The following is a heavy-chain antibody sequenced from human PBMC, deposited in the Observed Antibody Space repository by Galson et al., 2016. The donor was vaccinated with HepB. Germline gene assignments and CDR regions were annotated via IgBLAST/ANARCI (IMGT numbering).Heavy chain of an antibody. J-gene: IGHJ6*02. Sequence: SLRLSCAASGFTFDEYTMHWVRQAPGKGLEWVSLIRWDGSSTYYADSVKGRFTISRDNSKNSLYLQMNSLRTEDTGLYYCSNGGLRPKLYYGMDVWGQGTTVTVSS. CDR3: SNGGLRPKLYYGMDV. CDR1: GFTFDEYT. D-gene: IGHD4-17*01. CDR2: IRWDGSST. V-gene: IGHV3-43*01.